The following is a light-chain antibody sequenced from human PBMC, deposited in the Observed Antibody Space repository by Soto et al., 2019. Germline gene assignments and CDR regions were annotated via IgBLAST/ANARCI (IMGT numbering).Light chain of an antibody. Sequence: DIQMTQSPSSLSASVEDRVTITCRASQDIGYFLTWYQQRPGKVPKLIIYSASSLFSGAPSRFSGSGSGTGFTLTIFNLQPDDVATYYCQKYDSAPFTFGPGTRVEIK. CDR3: QKYDSAPFT. J-gene: IGKJ3*01. V-gene: IGKV1-27*01. CDR2: SAS. CDR1: QDIGYF.